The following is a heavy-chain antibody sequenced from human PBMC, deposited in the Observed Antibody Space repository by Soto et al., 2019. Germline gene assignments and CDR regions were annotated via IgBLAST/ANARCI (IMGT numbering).Heavy chain of an antibody. CDR2: THSGGST. Sequence: GGSLRLSCAASGFTVSSNYMSWVRQAPGKGLEWVSVTHSGGSTDYADSVKGRFTISRDNSKNTLYLQMNSLRAEDTAVYYCARDFVVRGVTSNYYYYGMDVWGQGTTVTVSS. V-gene: IGHV3-66*01. D-gene: IGHD3-10*01. CDR3: ARDFVVRGVTSNYYYYGMDV. J-gene: IGHJ6*02. CDR1: GFTVSSNY.